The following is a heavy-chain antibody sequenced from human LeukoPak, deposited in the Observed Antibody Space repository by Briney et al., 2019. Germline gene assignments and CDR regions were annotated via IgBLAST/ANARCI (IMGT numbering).Heavy chain of an antibody. J-gene: IGHJ4*02. D-gene: IGHD3-10*01. CDR3: ARVTYYYGSGSYDY. CDR2: INPNSGGT. V-gene: IGHV1-2*02. CDR1: GYTFTSYD. Sequence: ASVKVSCKASGYTFTSYDINWVRQATGQGLEWMGWINPNSGGTNYAQKFQGRVTMTRDTSISTAYMELSRLRSDDTAVYYCARVTYYYGSGSYDYWGQGTLVTVSS.